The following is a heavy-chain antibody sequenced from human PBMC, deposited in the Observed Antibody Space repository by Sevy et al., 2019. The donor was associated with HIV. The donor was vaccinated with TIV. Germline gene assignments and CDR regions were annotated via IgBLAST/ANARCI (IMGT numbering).Heavy chain of an antibody. J-gene: IGHJ4*02. CDR3: ARGGGFDWLSALFDY. V-gene: IGHV4-59*01. CDR2: IYYSGST. Sequence: SETLSLTCTVSGGSISSYYWSWIRQPPGKGLEWIGYIYYSGSTNYNPSLKSRVTISVDTSKNQFSLKLSPVTAADTAVYYCARGGGFDWLSALFDYLGQGTLVTVSS. CDR1: GGSISSYY. D-gene: IGHD3-9*01.